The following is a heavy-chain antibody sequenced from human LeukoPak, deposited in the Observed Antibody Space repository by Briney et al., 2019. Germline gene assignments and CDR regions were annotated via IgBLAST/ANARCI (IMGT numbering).Heavy chain of an antibody. D-gene: IGHD2-2*01. J-gene: IGHJ4*02. CDR1: GGTFSSYA. V-gene: IGHV1-69*13. CDR3: ARARYCSSTSCSDYYFDY. CDR2: IIPIFGTA. Sequence: PVKVSCKASGGTFSSYAISWVRQAPGQGLEWMGGIIPIFGTANYAQKFQGRVTITADESTSTAYMELSSLRSEDTAVYYCARARYCSSTSCSDYYFDYWGQGTLVTVSS.